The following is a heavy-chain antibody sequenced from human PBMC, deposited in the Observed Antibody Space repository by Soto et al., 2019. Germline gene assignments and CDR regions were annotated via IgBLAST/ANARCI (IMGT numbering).Heavy chain of an antibody. V-gene: IGHV2-5*02. J-gene: IGHJ4*02. D-gene: IGHD3-9*01. CDR2: IYWDDDT. CDR1: GFSLNTRGLA. CDR3: AHTFGIFTGYNIYFDY. Sequence: QITLKESGPTLVKPTQTLTLTCTFTGFSLNTRGLAVAWIRQPQGKALEWLGLIYWDDDTRYSPSLKTRLIIARDTSENQVVLTLTDLDPVDTATYFCAHTFGIFTGYNIYFDYWGQGALVTVSS.